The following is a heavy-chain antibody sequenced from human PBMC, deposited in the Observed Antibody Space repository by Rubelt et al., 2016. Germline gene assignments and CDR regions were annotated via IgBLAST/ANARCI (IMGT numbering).Heavy chain of an antibody. CDR3: TGVGVLGNWFDP. J-gene: IGHJ5*02. CDR2: IYYSGST. V-gene: IGHV4-59*01. D-gene: IGHD3-10*01. Sequence: QVQLQESGPGLVKPSETLSLTCTVSGGSISGYYWSWIRQPPGKGLECIGYIYYSGSTNYNPSPKSRVTISVDTSKNQFSLNLVSVTAAYTSVYYCTGVGVLGNWFDPWCQGTLVTVSS. CDR1: GGSISGYY.